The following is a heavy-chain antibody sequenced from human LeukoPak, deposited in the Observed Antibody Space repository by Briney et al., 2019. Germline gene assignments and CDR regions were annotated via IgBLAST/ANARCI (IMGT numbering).Heavy chain of an antibody. Sequence: GGSLRLSCVASGFIFNKHAMSWVRQAPGKGLECVSGLSGSGSSTDYADSVKGRFTVSRDNSKNTLFLQMNSLRAEDTAIYYCAKERDYGPADYWGQGTLVTVSS. V-gene: IGHV3-23*01. CDR3: AKERDYGPADY. J-gene: IGHJ4*02. CDR1: GFIFNKHA. D-gene: IGHD4/OR15-4a*01. CDR2: LSGSGSST.